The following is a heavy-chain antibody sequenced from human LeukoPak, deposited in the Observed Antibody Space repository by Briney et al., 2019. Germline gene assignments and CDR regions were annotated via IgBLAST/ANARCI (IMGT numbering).Heavy chain of an antibody. CDR1: GGSISNYY. Sequence: SETLSLTCTVSGGSISNYYWNWIRLSPGKGLEWIGYLHYSGSTNYNPSLESRVTISVDTSNNQFFLRLSSVTAADTGVYYCARDYYGSGSYYNHFYGMDVWGQGTTVIVSS. V-gene: IGHV4-59*12. J-gene: IGHJ6*02. CDR3: ARDYYGSGSYYNHFYGMDV. D-gene: IGHD3-10*01. CDR2: LHYSGST.